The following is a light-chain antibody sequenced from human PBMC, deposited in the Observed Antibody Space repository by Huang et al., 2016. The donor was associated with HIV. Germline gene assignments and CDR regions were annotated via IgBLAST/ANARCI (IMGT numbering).Light chain of an antibody. J-gene: IGKJ3*01. Sequence: DIVMTQSPLSLPVTPGEPASISCRSSQSLLHSNGYNYLDWYLQKPGQSPQFLIFLGSNRASGVPDRFSGSGSGTIFTLKISRVEAEDVGVYYCIQSLQTPFTFGPGTKVDIK. CDR2: LGS. CDR1: QSLLHSNGYNY. V-gene: IGKV2-28*01. CDR3: IQSLQTPFT.